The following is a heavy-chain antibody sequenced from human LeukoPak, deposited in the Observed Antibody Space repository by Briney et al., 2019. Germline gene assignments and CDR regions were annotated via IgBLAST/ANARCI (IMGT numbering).Heavy chain of an antibody. V-gene: IGHV4-59*01. CDR1: GGSISGYS. Sequence: PSETLSLTCTVPGGSISGYSWNWLRQTPGKGLEGIGYIYYSGNTNYNPSLKSRGTISVDTTNNQFSLRLTSVTAADTAMYYCARGSTYDSSGYYHDYWGQGTLVTVSS. CDR2: IYYSGNT. CDR3: ARGSTYDSSGYYHDY. J-gene: IGHJ4*02. D-gene: IGHD3-22*01.